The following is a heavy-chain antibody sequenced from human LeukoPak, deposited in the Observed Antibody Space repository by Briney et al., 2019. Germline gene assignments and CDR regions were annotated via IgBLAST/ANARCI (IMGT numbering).Heavy chain of an antibody. J-gene: IGHJ5*02. CDR3: ARGRGARSSRWYNWFDP. D-gene: IGHD6-13*01. V-gene: IGHV4-34*01. Sequence: SQTLSLTCAVYGASFSAYYWSWIRQPPGKGLEWSGEINHSGSTNYNPSLKSRVTISIDTSKNQFSLEMPSVTAADTAVYYCARGRGARSSRWYNWFDPWGRGTLVTVSS. CDR1: GASFSAYY. CDR2: INHSGST.